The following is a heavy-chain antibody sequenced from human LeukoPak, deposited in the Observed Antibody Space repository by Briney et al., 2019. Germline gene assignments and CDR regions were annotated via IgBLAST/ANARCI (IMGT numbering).Heavy chain of an antibody. CDR3: ARGWLAETTVVTPYNY. CDR1: GGTFRSNA. D-gene: IGHD4-23*01. Sequence: ASVKVSCKASGGTFRSNAISWVRLAPGQGLEWMGGITPIFGTANYAQKFQGRVTITAVESMSTAYMELSSLRSEDTAVYYCARGWLAETTVVTPYNYWGQGTLVTVSS. V-gene: IGHV1-69*13. CDR2: ITPIFGTA. J-gene: IGHJ4*02.